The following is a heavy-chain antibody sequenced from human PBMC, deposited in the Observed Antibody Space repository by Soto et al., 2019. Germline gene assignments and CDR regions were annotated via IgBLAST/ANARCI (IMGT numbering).Heavy chain of an antibody. V-gene: IGHV3-21*04. J-gene: IGHJ3*02. CDR2: ISSSSSYI. Sequence: EVQLVESGGGLVKPGGSLRLSCAASGFTFSSYSMNWVRQAPGKGLEWVSSISSSSSYIYYADSVKGRFTISRDNSRNTVFLQMNSLTAGDTAVYYCAKATATGGGAFDICGQGTMVTVSS. CDR1: GFTFSSYS. CDR3: AKATATGGGAFDI. D-gene: IGHD2-8*02.